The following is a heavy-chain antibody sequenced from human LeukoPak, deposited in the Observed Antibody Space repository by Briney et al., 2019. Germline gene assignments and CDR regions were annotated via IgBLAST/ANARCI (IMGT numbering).Heavy chain of an antibody. V-gene: IGHV2-70*04. Sequence: SGPALVKPTQTLTLTCTFSGFLLTTREMRVSWIRQPPGRALEWLARIDWDDDKFYSTSLKTRLTISKDTSKNQVVLTMTNMDPVDTATYYCARDYFDSGSYFDHWGQGTLVTVSS. CDR3: ARDYFDSGSYFDH. J-gene: IGHJ4*02. D-gene: IGHD3-10*01. CDR1: GFLLTTREMR. CDR2: IDWDDDK.